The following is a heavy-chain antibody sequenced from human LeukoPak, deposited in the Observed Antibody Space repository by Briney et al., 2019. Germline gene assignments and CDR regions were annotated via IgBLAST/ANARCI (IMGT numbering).Heavy chain of an antibody. CDR3: ATVTRGATLDH. J-gene: IGHJ5*02. V-gene: IGHV1-3*01. D-gene: IGHD4-23*01. CDR2: INAGNGDT. CDR1: GYTFTRHA. Sequence: ASVKVSCKASGYTFTRHAIHWVRQAPGQRLEWMGWINAGNGDTKYSQKFQGRVTFTGDTSASTAYMELSSLKSEDTAVYYCATVTRGATLDHWGQGTLVTVSS.